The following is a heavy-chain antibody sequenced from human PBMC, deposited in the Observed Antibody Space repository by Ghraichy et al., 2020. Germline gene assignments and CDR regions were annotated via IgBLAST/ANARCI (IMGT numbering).Heavy chain of an antibody. J-gene: IGHJ6*02. V-gene: IGHV3-23*01. Sequence: GGSLRLSCAASGFTFSNYAMSWVRQAPGKGLEWVSAISGDGGRTYYADSVKGRFTISRDNSKTALYLQMNSLRAEDTAIYYCAKYCTTTSCSHAVFYGMDVWGQGTTVTVSS. D-gene: IGHD2-2*01. CDR1: GFTFSNYA. CDR2: ISGDGGRT. CDR3: AKYCTTTSCSHAVFYGMDV.